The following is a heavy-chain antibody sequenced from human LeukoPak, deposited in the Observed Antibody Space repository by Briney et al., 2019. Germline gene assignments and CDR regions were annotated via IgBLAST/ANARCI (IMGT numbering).Heavy chain of an antibody. D-gene: IGHD3-22*01. Sequence: ASVKVSCKASGGTFSSYAISWVRQAPGQGLEWMGRIIPILGIANYAQKFRGRVTITADKSTSTAYMELSSLRSEDTAVYYCARVGYDSSGLDYWGQGTLVTVSS. CDR3: ARVGYDSSGLDY. CDR2: IIPILGIA. CDR1: GGTFSSYA. J-gene: IGHJ4*02. V-gene: IGHV1-69*04.